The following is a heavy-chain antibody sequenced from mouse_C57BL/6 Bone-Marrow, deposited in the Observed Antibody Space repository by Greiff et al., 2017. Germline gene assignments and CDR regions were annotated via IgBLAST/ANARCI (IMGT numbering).Heavy chain of an antibody. D-gene: IGHD1-1*01. CDR3: ASYGSSYGFAY. CDR1: GYTFTDYY. V-gene: IGHV1-77*01. CDR2: IGPGSGST. Sequence: VQLQQSGAELVKPGASVKISCKASGYTFTDYYINWVKQRPGQGLEWIGKIGPGSGSTYYNEQFKGQATLTADKSSSTAYMQLSSLTSEDSAVYFCASYGSSYGFAYWGQGTLVTVSA. J-gene: IGHJ3*01.